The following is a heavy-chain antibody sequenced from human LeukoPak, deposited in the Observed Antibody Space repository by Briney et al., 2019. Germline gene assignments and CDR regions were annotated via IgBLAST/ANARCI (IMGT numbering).Heavy chain of an antibody. CDR3: SLMVATSVPYYYYYMDV. D-gene: IGHD5-12*01. Sequence: SETLSLTCTVSGGSISSSSYYWGWIRQPPGKGLEWIGSIYYSGSTYYNQSLKSRVTISVDTSKNQFSPKLSSVTAADTAVYYCSLMVATSVPYYYYYMDVWGKGTTVTVSS. CDR1: GGSISSSSYY. V-gene: IGHV4-39*07. J-gene: IGHJ6*03. CDR2: IYYSGST.